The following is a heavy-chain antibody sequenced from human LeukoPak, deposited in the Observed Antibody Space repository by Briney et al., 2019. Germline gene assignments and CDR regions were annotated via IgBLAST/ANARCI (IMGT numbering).Heavy chain of an antibody. D-gene: IGHD2-2*01. Sequence: SVKVSCKASGGTFSSYAISWVRQAPGQALEWMAGILPIFGTANYAQKFQGRVTITADESTSTAYMELSSLRSEDTAVYYCARDAHTSLVVPAAMIGYYGMDVWGKGTTVTVSS. CDR3: ARDAHTSLVVPAAMIGYYGMDV. CDR1: GGTFSSYA. CDR2: ILPIFGTA. J-gene: IGHJ6*04. V-gene: IGHV1-69*13.